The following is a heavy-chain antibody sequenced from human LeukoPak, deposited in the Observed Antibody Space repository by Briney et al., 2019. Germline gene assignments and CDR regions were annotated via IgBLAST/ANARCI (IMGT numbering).Heavy chain of an antibody. CDR1: GFTFSSYG. D-gene: IGHD3-10*01. CDR2: IPYDGSNK. V-gene: IGHV3-30*18. J-gene: IGHJ6*02. CDR3: AKDFSGDYYYGMDV. Sequence: GGSLRLSCAASGFTFSSYGMHWVRQAPGKGLEWVAVIPYDGSNKYYADSVKGRFTISRDNSKNTLYLQMNSLRAEDTAVYYCAKDFSGDYYYGMDVWGQGTTVTVSS.